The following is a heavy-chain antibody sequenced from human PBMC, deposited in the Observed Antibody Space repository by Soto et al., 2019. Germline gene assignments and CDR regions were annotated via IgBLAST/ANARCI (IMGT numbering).Heavy chain of an antibody. Sequence: QVQLVQSGAEVKKPGASVKVSCKASGYTFTSYGVSWVRQAPGQGLEWMGWISGYNGNTNYAQKLRGRVTMTTDTTTSTAYMELRSLRSDATAVYYCARAGKYYYGSGSPYYYGMEVWGQGITVTVSS. J-gene: IGHJ6*02. CDR2: ISGYNGNT. CDR3: ARAGKYYYGSGSPYYYGMEV. CDR1: GYTFTSYG. V-gene: IGHV1-18*04. D-gene: IGHD3-10*01.